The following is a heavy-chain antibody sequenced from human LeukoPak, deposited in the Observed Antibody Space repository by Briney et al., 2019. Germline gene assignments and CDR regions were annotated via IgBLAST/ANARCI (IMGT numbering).Heavy chain of an antibody. Sequence: GGSLRLSCAASGFTFNDFAMHWVRQAPGKSLEWLSLIRGDGGSTYYADSVKGRFTISRDNSKNSLYLQMNSLTTEDTAFYYCAKVGGSYPTSAWFDPWGQGTLVTVSS. CDR1: GFTFNDFA. J-gene: IGHJ5*02. D-gene: IGHD1-26*01. V-gene: IGHV3-43*02. CDR2: IRGDGGST. CDR3: AKVGGSYPTSAWFDP.